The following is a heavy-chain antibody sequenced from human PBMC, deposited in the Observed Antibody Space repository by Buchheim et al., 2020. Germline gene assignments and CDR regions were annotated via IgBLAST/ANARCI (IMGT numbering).Heavy chain of an antibody. V-gene: IGHV3-66*04. Sequence: EVQLVESGGDLVQPGGSLRLSCAASEFAISDTYMSWVRQAPGRGLEWVSLIYSGGGTSYADSVKGRCIISSDISQNMVYLQMNSLRAEDTAIYYCARHFVLGDYGRDAFDIWGQGT. CDR2: IYSGGGT. J-gene: IGHJ3*02. CDR1: EFAISDTY. CDR3: ARHFVLGDYGRDAFDI. D-gene: IGHD4-17*01.